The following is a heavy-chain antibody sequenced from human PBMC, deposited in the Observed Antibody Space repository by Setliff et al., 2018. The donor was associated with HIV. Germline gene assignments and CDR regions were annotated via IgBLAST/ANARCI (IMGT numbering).Heavy chain of an antibody. Sequence: PGGSLRLSCAASGFTFSAYWMNWVRQAPGKGLEWVANMKQDGSEKNYVDSVKGRFTISRDNAKDSLYLQMNNLRAEDTAVYYCARDLAYWGQGTLVTVSS. CDR2: MKQDGSEK. CDR1: GFTFSAYW. CDR3: ARDLAY. V-gene: IGHV3-7*03. J-gene: IGHJ4*02.